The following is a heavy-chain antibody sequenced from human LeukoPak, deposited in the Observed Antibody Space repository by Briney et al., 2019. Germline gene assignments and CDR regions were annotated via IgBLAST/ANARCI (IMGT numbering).Heavy chain of an antibody. CDR2: ISSNGGST. CDR1: GFTFSSYA. Sequence: GGSLRLSCAASGFTFSSYAMHWVRQAPGKGLEYVSAISSNGGSTYYANSVKGRFTISRDNSKNTLYLQMGSLRAEDMAVYYCARDGERRLEPPTYYYYYYYMDVWGKWTTATVSS. D-gene: IGHD1-1*01. CDR3: ARDGERRLEPPTYYYYYYYMDV. J-gene: IGHJ6*03. V-gene: IGHV3-64*01.